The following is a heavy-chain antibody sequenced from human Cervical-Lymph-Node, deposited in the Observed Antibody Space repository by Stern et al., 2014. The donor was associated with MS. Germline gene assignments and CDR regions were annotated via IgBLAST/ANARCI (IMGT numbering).Heavy chain of an antibody. CDR2: INPNSGAT. CDR3: ARGIAEAWVTIEGN. J-gene: IGHJ4*02. CDR1: GYTFTGHY. D-gene: IGHD2-21*01. Sequence: QDQLVQSGAEVKNPGAAVKVSCKASGYTFTGHYMHWVRQAPGQGLEWMGWINPNSGATQYAEQFQGRVTMTRDTSISTAYVELRWLTSDDMAVYYCARGIAEAWVTIEGNWGQGTLVTVSS. V-gene: IGHV1-2*02.